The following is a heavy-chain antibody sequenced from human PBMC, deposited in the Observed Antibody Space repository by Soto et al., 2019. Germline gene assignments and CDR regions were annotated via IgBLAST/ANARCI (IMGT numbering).Heavy chain of an antibody. D-gene: IGHD1-1*01. Sequence: EVQILESGGGLVQPGGSLRLSCAASGFTFSDSAMNWVRQAPGKGLEWVSIIRGSDSKTYYADSVKGRFTISRDKTKNRLDLDRNGLRDEETAIDDCARSLNINWQNWFDAGGQGTLVTVSS. J-gene: IGHJ5*02. V-gene: IGHV3-23*01. CDR1: GFTFSDSA. CDR2: IRGSDSKT. CDR3: ARSLNINWQNWFDA.